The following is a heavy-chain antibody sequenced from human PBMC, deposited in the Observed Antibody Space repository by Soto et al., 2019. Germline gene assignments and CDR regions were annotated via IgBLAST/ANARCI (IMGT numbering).Heavy chain of an antibody. J-gene: IGHJ3*02. CDR1: GFTFSSYG. D-gene: IGHD2-2*01. CDR2: ISYDGSNK. Sequence: PGGSLRLSCAASGFTFSSYGMHWVRQAPGKGLEWVAVISYDGSNKYYADSVKGRFTISRDNSKNTLYLQMNSLRAEDTAVYYCAKDLVGWRARAFDIWGQGTMVTVSS. CDR3: AKDLVGWRARAFDI. V-gene: IGHV3-30*18.